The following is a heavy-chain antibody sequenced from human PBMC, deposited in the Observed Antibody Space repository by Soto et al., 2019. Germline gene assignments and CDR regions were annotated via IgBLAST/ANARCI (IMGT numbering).Heavy chain of an antibody. CDR2: ISYDGNNK. CDR3: AKDLLLTTITTVGD. J-gene: IGHJ4*02. CDR1: GFIFSTYG. Sequence: QVQLVESGGGVVQPGRSLRLSCAASGFIFSTYGMHWVRQAPGKGLEWLSVISYDGNNKYYADSVKGRFTISRDNSKNTLWLQMDILRTEDTAVYYCAKDLLLTTITTVGDWGQGTLVTVSS. D-gene: IGHD4-17*01. V-gene: IGHV3-30*18.